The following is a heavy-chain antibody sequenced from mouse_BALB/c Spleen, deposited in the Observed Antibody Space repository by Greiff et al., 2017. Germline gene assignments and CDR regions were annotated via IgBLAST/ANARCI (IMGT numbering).Heavy chain of an antibody. CDR3: ATHYGYFAY. CDR2: ISYSGST. Sequence: EVKLQESGPGLVKPSQSLSLTCTVTGYSITSDYAWNWIRQFPGNQLEWMGYISYSGSTSYNPSLKSRISITRDTSKNQFFLQLNSVTTEDTATYYCATHYGYFAYWGQGTLVTVSA. D-gene: IGHD1-2*01. J-gene: IGHJ3*01. CDR1: GYSITSDYA. V-gene: IGHV3-2*02.